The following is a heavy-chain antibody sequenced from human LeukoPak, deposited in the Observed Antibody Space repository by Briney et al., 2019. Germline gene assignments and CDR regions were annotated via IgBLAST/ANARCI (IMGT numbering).Heavy chain of an antibody. D-gene: IGHD3-10*01. CDR2: ISSSSTYI. Sequence: GGSLRLSCAASGFTFSTYSMNWVRQAPGKGLEWVSSISSSSTYIYYADSVKGRFTISRDNAKNSLYLQMNSLRAEDTAVYFCARVVPPLYYFDYWGQGTLVTVSS. CDR3: ARVVPPLYYFDY. CDR1: GFTFSTYS. V-gene: IGHV3-21*01. J-gene: IGHJ4*02.